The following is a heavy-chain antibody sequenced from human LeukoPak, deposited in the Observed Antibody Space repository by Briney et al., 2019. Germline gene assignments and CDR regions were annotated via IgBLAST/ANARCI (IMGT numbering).Heavy chain of an antibody. CDR2: INPNSGGT. V-gene: IGHV1-2*02. CDR3: AGVSSSSDPPHFDY. Sequence: ASVKVSCKASGYTFTGYYMHWVRQAPGQGLEWMGWINPNSGGTNYAQKFQGRVTMTRDTSISTAYMELSRLRSDDTAVYYCAGVSSSSDPPHFDYWGQGTLVTVSS. J-gene: IGHJ4*02. D-gene: IGHD6-6*01. CDR1: GYTFTGYY.